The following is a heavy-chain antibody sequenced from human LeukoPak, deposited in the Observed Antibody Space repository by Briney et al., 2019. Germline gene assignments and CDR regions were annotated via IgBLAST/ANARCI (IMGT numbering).Heavy chain of an antibody. D-gene: IGHD1-7*01. CDR1: GFSFSTYA. CDR2: ISDSGGST. CDR3: ARATNWNYDC. V-gene: IGHV3-23*01. Sequence: PGGSLRLSCAASGFSFSTYAMTWVRQAPGKGLEWVSAISDSGGSTYYADSVKGRFTISRDNSKNTLYLQMNSLRAEDTAVYYCARATNWNYDCWGQGTLVTVSS. J-gene: IGHJ4*02.